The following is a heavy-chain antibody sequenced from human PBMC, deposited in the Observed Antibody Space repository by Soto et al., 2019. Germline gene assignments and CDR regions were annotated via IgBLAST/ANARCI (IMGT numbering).Heavy chain of an antibody. D-gene: IGHD5-18*01. CDR3: ARDRGRDTTDLYYFDY. V-gene: IGHV4-31*03. CDR2: IYYSGST. J-gene: IGHJ4*02. CDR1: GGSISSGGYY. Sequence: QVQLQESGPGLVKPSQTLSLTCTVSGGSISSGGYYWSWIRQHPGKGLEWIGYIYYSGSTYYNPSLKSRVTISVDTSKNQFSLKLSSVTAADTAVYYCARDRGRDTTDLYYFDYWGQGTLVTVSS.